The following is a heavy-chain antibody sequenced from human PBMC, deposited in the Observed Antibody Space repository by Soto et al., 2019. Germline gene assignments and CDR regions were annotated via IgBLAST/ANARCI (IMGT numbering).Heavy chain of an antibody. D-gene: IGHD6-13*01. CDR1: RFTFSSYE. CDR3: ARERAAIYYYYGMDV. J-gene: IGHJ6*02. CDR2: ISSSGSTI. Sequence: EVQLVESGGGLVQPGGSLRLSCAASRFTFSSYEMNWVRQAPGKGLEWVSYISSSGSTIYYADSVKGRFTISRDNAKNSLYLQMNSLRAEDTAVYYCARERAAIYYYYGMDVWGQGTTVTVSS. V-gene: IGHV3-48*03.